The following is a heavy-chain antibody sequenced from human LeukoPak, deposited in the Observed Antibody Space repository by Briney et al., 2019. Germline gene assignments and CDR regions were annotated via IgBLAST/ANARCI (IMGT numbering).Heavy chain of an antibody. Sequence: GGCLRLSCAASGFTFSSYGMHWVRQAPGKGLECVAVISYDGSNKYYADSVKGRFTISRDNSKNTLYLQMNSLRAEDTAVYYCAKDWKAYCGGDCYSFFDYWGQGTLVTVSS. CDR1: GFTFSSYG. J-gene: IGHJ4*02. V-gene: IGHV3-30*18. CDR3: AKDWKAYCGGDCYSFFDY. D-gene: IGHD2-21*02. CDR2: ISYDGSNK.